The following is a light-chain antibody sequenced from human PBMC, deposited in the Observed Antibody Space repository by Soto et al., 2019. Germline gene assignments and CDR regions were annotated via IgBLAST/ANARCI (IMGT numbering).Light chain of an antibody. CDR1: QDIRSD. CDR3: LQDYSYPWT. J-gene: IGKJ1*01. V-gene: IGKV1-6*01. Sequence: AIQMTQFPSSLSAAVGDRVTITCRASQDIRSDLGWYQQRPGKAPRVLIYAASSLQSGVPSRFSGSASGTDFTLTISSLQPEDFATYYCLQDYSYPWTFGQGTKVDIK. CDR2: AAS.